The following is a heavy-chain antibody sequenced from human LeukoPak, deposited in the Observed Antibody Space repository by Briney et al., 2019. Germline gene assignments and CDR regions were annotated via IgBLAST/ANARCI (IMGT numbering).Heavy chain of an antibody. J-gene: IGHJ6*02. Sequence: SETLSLTCAVYGGSFSGYYWSWIRQPPGKGLEWIGEINHSGSTNYNPSLKSRVTISVDTSKNQFSLKLGSVTAADTAVYYCARGSSSWYGYYYYGMGVWGQGTTVTVSS. CDR1: GGSFSGYY. D-gene: IGHD6-13*01. V-gene: IGHV4-34*01. CDR3: ARGSSSWYGYYYYGMGV. CDR2: INHSGST.